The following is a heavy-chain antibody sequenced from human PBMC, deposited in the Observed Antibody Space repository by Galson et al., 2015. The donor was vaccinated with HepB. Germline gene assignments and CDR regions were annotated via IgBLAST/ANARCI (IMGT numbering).Heavy chain of an antibody. D-gene: IGHD3-10*01. CDR2: ISGSGGST. Sequence: SLRLSCAASRFTFSSYAMSWVRQAPGKGLEWVSAISGSGGSTYYADSVKGRFTISRDNSKNTLYLQMNSLRAEDTAVYYCAKGRGSGSYFHYYYGMDVWGQGTTVTVSS. V-gene: IGHV3-23*01. J-gene: IGHJ6*02. CDR1: RFTFSSYA. CDR3: AKGRGSGSYFHYYYGMDV.